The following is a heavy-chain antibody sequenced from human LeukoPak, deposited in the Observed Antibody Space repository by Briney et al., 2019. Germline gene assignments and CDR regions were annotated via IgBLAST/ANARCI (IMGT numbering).Heavy chain of an antibody. CDR1: GFTFSSYS. CDR3: ARDWRYYDSSGNFYYYGMDV. CDR2: ITSSSSTI. D-gene: IGHD3-22*01. J-gene: IGHJ6*02. Sequence: GGSLRLSCAASGFTFSSYSMNWVRQAPGKGLEWVSYITSSSSTIYYADSVKGRFTISRDNAKNSLSLQMNSLRAEDTAVYYCARDWRYYDSSGNFYYYGMDVWGQGTTVTVSS. V-gene: IGHV3-48*04.